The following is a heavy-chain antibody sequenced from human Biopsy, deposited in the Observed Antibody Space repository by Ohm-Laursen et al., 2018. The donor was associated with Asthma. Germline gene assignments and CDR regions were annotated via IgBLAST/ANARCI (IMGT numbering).Heavy chain of an antibody. D-gene: IGHD4-23*01. CDR2: ISYDGGNK. Sequence: SLRLSCAASRFTYEMHWVRQAPGKGLEWVAVISYDGGNKFYGDSVKGRFTLSRDNSRNTLYLQMNSLRVEDTAVYYCARAYGGSFFSGSFDIWGQGTMVTVSS. V-gene: IGHV3-30*03. CDR1: RFTYE. CDR3: ARAYGGSFFSGSFDI. J-gene: IGHJ3*02.